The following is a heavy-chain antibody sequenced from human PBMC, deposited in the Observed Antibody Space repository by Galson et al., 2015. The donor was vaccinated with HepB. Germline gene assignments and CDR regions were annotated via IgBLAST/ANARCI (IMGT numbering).Heavy chain of an antibody. D-gene: IGHD5-18*01. Sequence: CAASGFTFDNYGMHWVRQAPGKGLEWVAVISHDGNNKYYADSVKGRFTVSRDSSNNTLFLQMNSLRTEDTAVYYCAKDSAEGTWIQLVVVNDAFDSWGQGTMVTV. V-gene: IGHV3-30*18. CDR3: AKDSAEGTWIQLVVVNDAFDS. J-gene: IGHJ3*01. CDR1: GFTFDNYG. CDR2: ISHDGNNK.